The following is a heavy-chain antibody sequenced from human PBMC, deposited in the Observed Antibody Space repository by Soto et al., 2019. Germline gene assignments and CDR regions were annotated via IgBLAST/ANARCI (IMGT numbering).Heavy chain of an antibody. V-gene: IGHV4-4*07. CDR1: GDSVSKYY. CDR2: IHSTRSP. J-gene: IGHJ5*02. Sequence: LSLTCTVSGDSVSKYYWNWIRQPAGKGLEWIGRIHSTRSPNYNPSLKSRVTMSVDTSKNQFSLKLNLTSVTAADTAVYYCARSPAYGDYANLDTWGQRTLVTVS. D-gene: IGHD4-17*01. CDR3: ARSPAYGDYANLDT.